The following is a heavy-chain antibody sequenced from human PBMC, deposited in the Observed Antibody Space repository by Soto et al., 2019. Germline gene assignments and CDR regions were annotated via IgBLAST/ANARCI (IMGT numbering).Heavy chain of an antibody. D-gene: IGHD2-2*01. CDR3: ARGGYCSSTSCYAPSSPYYYMDV. Sequence: GASVKVSCKASGYTFTSYDINWVRQATGQGLEWMGWMNPNSGNTGYAQKFQGRVTMTRNTSISTAYMELSSLRSEDTAVYYCARGGYCSSTSCYAPSSPYYYMDVWGKGTTVTVSS. CDR1: GYTFTSYD. CDR2: MNPNSGNT. V-gene: IGHV1-8*01. J-gene: IGHJ6*03.